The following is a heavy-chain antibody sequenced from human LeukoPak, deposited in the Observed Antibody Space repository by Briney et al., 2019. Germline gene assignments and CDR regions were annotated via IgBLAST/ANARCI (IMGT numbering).Heavy chain of an antibody. V-gene: IGHV3-7*01. J-gene: IGHJ4*02. CDR2: IKQDGSEK. D-gene: IGHD1-1*01. CDR3: AKDRAGVGTTATIDY. Sequence: PGGSLRLSCAASGFTFSSYWMSWVRQAPGKGLEWVANIKQDGSEKYYVDSVKGRFTISRDNAKNSLYLQLNSLRAEDTAVYYCAKDRAGVGTTATIDYWGQGTLVTVSS. CDR1: GFTFSSYW.